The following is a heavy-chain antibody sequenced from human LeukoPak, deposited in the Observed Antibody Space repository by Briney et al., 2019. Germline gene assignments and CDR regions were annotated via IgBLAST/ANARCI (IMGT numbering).Heavy chain of an antibody. CDR3: ARDLLGSLWY. CDR1: GGSISSYY. D-gene: IGHD3-10*01. Sequence: SETLSLTCTVSGGSISSYYWSWIRQPPGKGLEWIGYIYYSGSTNYNPSLKSRVTISVDTSKNQSSLKLSSVTAADTAVYYCARDLLGSLWYWGQGTLVTVSA. V-gene: IGHV4-59*01. CDR2: IYYSGST. J-gene: IGHJ4*02.